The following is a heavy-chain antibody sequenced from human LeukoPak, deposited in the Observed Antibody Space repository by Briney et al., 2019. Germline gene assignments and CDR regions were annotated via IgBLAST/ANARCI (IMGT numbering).Heavy chain of an antibody. J-gene: IGHJ4*02. CDR1: GFTFSSYW. CDR2: IKQDGSEK. D-gene: IGHD1-26*01. Sequence: GGPLRLSCAASGFTFSSYWMSWVRQAPGKGLEWVANIKQDGSEKYYVDSVKGRFTISRDNSKNTLYLQMNSLRAEDTAVYYCAKVGATKNFDYWGQGTLVTVS. CDR3: AKVGATKNFDY. V-gene: IGHV3-7*03.